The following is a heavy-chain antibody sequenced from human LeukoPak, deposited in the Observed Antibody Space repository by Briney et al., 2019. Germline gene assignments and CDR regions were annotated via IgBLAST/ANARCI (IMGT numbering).Heavy chain of an antibody. CDR3: ARNNGMDV. CDR2: INHNGNVN. V-gene: IGHV3-7*03. Sequence: GGSLRLSCAASGFTFSSYWMNWARQAPGKGLEWVASINHNGNVNYYLDSVKGRFTISKDNAKNSLYLQMNSLRAEDTALYHCARNNGMDVWGQGTTVIVSS. CDR1: GFTFSSYW. J-gene: IGHJ6*02.